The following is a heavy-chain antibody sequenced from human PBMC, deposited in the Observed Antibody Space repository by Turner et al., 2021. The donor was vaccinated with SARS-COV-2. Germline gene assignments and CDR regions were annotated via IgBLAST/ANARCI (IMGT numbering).Heavy chain of an antibody. V-gene: IGHV4-39*01. CDR3: ATREYSSGHFDY. D-gene: IGHD5-18*01. J-gene: IGHJ4*02. Sequence: QLQLQESGPGLVKPSETLSHTCTVADGSISSTIYYWSWIRQSPGKGREWIGSIYYSGDAFYNPSLKSRVTISMDTSKNQFSLRLTSVTAADTAVYYCATREYSSGHFDYWGQGTLVTVSS. CDR1: DGSISSTIYY. CDR2: IYYSGDA.